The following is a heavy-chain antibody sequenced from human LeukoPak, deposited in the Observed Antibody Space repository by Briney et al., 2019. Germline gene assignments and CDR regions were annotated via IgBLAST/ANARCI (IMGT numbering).Heavy chain of an antibody. Sequence: GGSLGLSCAASGFTFSTYWMHWVRQAPGKGLVWVSRIKSDGSTNYADSVKGRFTISRDNAKNTVSLQMNSLRAEDTGVYYCARAPSEIGGYYPEYFRHWGQGTLVTVPS. D-gene: IGHD3-22*01. CDR1: GFTFSTYW. J-gene: IGHJ1*01. CDR3: ARAPSEIGGYYPEYFRH. CDR2: IKSDGST. V-gene: IGHV3-74*01.